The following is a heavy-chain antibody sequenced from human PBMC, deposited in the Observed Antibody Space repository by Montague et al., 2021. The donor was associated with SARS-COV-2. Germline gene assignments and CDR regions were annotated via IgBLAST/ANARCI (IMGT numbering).Heavy chain of an antibody. CDR1: GGSIRSYY. V-gene: IGHV4-59*07. Sequence: SDTLSLTRSFSGGSIRSYYWSWIRLPPGKPLEWLGYIYYTGETTHNPSLKSRVTISVDTSRSQFSLRLTSVTAADTAVYFCARFWSGYVDKWSQGTLVTVSS. CDR2: IYYTGET. D-gene: IGHD3-3*01. CDR3: ARFWSGYVDK. J-gene: IGHJ4*02.